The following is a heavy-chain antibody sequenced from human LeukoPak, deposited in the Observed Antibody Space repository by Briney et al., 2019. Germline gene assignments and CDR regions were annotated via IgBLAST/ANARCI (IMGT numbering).Heavy chain of an antibody. V-gene: IGHV1-69*04. CDR1: GGTFSSYA. D-gene: IGHD6-6*01. J-gene: IGHJ4*02. Sequence: SVKVFCKASGGTFSSYAISWVRQAPGQGLEWMGRIIPILGIANYAQKFQGRVTITADKSTSTAYMELSSLRSEDTAVYYCARVEVYSSSYHYWGQGTLVTVSS. CDR3: ARVEVYSSSYHY. CDR2: IIPILGIA.